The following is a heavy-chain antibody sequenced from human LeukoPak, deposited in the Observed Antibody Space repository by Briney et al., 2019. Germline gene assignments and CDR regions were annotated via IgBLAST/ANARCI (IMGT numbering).Heavy chain of an antibody. CDR2: INPRDGGT. CDR1: GYTFTDYY. Sequence: ASVKVSCKGSGYTFTDYYLHWVRQAPGQGLEWVGYINPRDGGTSSPPNFRGRVTMTADASSSTVYMELSRLTSDDTAIYYCAREGNGLLSKDLDYWGQGTLVTVSS. CDR3: AREGNGLLSKDLDY. V-gene: IGHV1-2*02. J-gene: IGHJ4*02. D-gene: IGHD2-15*01.